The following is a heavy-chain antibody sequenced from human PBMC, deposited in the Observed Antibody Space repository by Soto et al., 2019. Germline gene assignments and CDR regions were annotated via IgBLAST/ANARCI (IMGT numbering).Heavy chain of an antibody. Sequence: ETLSLTCTVSGTSLSNARMRVSWIRQPPGKALEWLAHIFSNDEKSYSTSLKSRLTISKDTSKSQVVLTMTNMDPVDTATYYCARTYYYDSSGPDYWGQGTLVTVSS. CDR2: IFSNDEK. D-gene: IGHD3-22*01. CDR1: GTSLSNARMR. V-gene: IGHV2-26*01. CDR3: ARTYYYDSSGPDY. J-gene: IGHJ4*02.